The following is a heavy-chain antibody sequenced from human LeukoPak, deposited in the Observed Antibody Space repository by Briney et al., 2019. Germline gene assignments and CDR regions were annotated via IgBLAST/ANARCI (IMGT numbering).Heavy chain of an antibody. D-gene: IGHD1-26*01. V-gene: IGHV1-2*02. Sequence: ASVKASCKASGYTFTGYYMHWVRQAPGQGLEWMGWINPNSGGTNYAQKFQGRVTMTRDTSISTAYMELSRLRSDDTAVYYCARDGNSGSYQAAFDIWGQGTMVTVSS. CDR2: INPNSGGT. J-gene: IGHJ3*02. CDR1: GYTFTGYY. CDR3: ARDGNSGSYQAAFDI.